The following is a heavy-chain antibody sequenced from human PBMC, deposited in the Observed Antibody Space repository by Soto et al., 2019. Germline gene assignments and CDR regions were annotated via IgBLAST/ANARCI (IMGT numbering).Heavy chain of an antibody. CDR3: ARCPSGSAFYYYGMDV. CDR1: GFTVSSNY. CDR2: IYSGGST. D-gene: IGHD6-19*01. Sequence: GGSLRLSCAASGFTVSSNYMSWVRQAPGKGLEWVSVIYSGGSTYYADSLKGRFTISRDNSKNTLYLQVNSLRPEDTSVYYCARCPSGSAFYYYGMDVWGPGTAVTVSS. J-gene: IGHJ6*02. V-gene: IGHV3-53*05.